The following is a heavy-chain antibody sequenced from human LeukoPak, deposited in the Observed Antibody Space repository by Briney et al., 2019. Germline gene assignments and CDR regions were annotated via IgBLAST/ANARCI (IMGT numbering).Heavy chain of an antibody. CDR1: GYSIRRGYY. CDR3: ARDCGGDCYHGY. CDR2: LYHSGNT. Sequence: KPSETLSLTCTVSGYSIRRGYYWGWIRQPPGKGLEWIGSLYHSGNTYNNPSLKSRLSMSVDTSKNQFSLKLTSVTAADPAVYYCARDCGGDCYHGYWGQGSLVTVSS. V-gene: IGHV4-38-2*02. D-gene: IGHD2-21*02. J-gene: IGHJ4*02.